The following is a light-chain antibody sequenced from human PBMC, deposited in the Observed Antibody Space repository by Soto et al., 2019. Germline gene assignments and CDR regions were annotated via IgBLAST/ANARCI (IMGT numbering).Light chain of an antibody. CDR3: QQSYSTAYT. CDR1: QSISSY. CDR2: ATS. J-gene: IGKJ2*01. V-gene: IGKV1-39*01. Sequence: DIQMTQSPSSLSASVGDRVTITCRASQSISSYLNWYQQKPGKAPKLLIYATSSLQSGVSSRFSGSGSGADVTLTISSLQPEDFATYSCQQSYSTAYTFDQGTKLEIK.